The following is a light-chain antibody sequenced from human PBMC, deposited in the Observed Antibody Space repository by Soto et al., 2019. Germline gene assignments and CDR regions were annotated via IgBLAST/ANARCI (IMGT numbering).Light chain of an antibody. V-gene: IGKV3-15*01. Sequence: EIVMTQSPVTLSVSPGERATLSCRASQSVGGDLAWYQQIPGQAPRLLIYDAVTRASGVAARFSGGGSGTEFTLTVDSLQSEVLAIYYCQQYYAWPRTFGQGTKLAI. CDR1: QSVGGD. J-gene: IGKJ2*01. CDR3: QQYYAWPRT. CDR2: DAV.